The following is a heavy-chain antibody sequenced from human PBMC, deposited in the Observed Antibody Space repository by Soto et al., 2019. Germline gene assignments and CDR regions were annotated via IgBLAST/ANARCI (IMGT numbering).Heavy chain of an antibody. CDR3: ARDRGYSSGWSVWY. Sequence: SVKGSCKASGGTFSSYAISWVRQAPGQGLEWMGGIIPIFGTANYAQKFRGRVTITADESTSTAYMELSSLRSEDTAVYYCARDRGYSSGWSVWYWGQGTLVTVSS. CDR1: GGTFSSYA. J-gene: IGHJ4*02. CDR2: IIPIFGTA. D-gene: IGHD6-19*01. V-gene: IGHV1-69*13.